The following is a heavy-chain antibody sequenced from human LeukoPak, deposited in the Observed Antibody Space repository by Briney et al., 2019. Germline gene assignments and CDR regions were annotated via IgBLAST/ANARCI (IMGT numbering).Heavy chain of an antibody. D-gene: IGHD3-10*01. J-gene: IGHJ4*02. CDR3: ARGRGGSGRGDYFDS. CDR1: GYAFTGYY. V-gene: IGHV1-2*02. Sequence: ASVKVSCKASGYAFTGYYMHWVRQAPGQGLEWMGWINPNSGGTDYAQKFQGRVTMTRDTSITTAYMELSSLRAGDTAVYYCARGRGGSGRGDYFDSLGQGTLVTVSS. CDR2: INPNSGGT.